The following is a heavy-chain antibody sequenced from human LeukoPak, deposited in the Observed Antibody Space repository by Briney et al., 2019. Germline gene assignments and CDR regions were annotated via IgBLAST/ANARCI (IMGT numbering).Heavy chain of an antibody. CDR3: ARKSSGYYKTDWFDP. V-gene: IGHV1-8*01. CDR1: GYTFTSYD. J-gene: IGHJ5*02. D-gene: IGHD3-22*01. Sequence: GSAKVSCKASGYTFTSYDINWGRQATGQGVEWMGWMNPNSGNTGYAQKFQGRVTMTRNTSISTAYMELSSLRSEDTAVYYCARKSSGYYKTDWFDPWGEGTLVTVSS. CDR2: MNPNSGNT.